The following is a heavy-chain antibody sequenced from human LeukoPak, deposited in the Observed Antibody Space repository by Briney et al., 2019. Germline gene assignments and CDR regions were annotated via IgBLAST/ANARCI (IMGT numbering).Heavy chain of an antibody. J-gene: IGHJ3*02. CDR3: AREVAPDYYDSSGYYYADAFDI. Sequence: GGSLRLSCAASGFTFSSYAMHWVRQAPGKGLEWEAVISYDGSNKYYADSVKGRFTISRDNSKNTLYLQMNSLRAEDTAVYYCAREVAPDYYDSSGYYYADAFDIWGQGTMVTVSS. CDR2: ISYDGSNK. V-gene: IGHV3-30-3*01. D-gene: IGHD3-22*01. CDR1: GFTFSSYA.